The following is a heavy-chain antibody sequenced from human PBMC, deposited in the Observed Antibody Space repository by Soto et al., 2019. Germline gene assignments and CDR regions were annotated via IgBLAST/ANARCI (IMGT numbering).Heavy chain of an antibody. Sequence: PSETLSLTCAVSGYSISSGYYWGWIRQPPGKGLEWIGSMYHSGNTYYNPSLKSRVTISVDTSKNQFSLKLSSVTAADTAVYYCARVPVGFNYYYGMDVWGQGTTVTVSS. V-gene: IGHV4-38-2*01. CDR2: MYHSGNT. CDR1: GYSISSGYY. J-gene: IGHJ6*02. D-gene: IGHD1-26*01. CDR3: ARVPVGFNYYYGMDV.